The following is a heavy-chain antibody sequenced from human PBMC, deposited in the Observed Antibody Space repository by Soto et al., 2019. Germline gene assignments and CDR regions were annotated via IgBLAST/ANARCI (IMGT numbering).Heavy chain of an antibody. CDR3: ARDNSDYDLDY. Sequence: WGSLRLSCAASRFTFHDYGMNWVRQAPGKGLEWVSGISWNGVSTGYADSVKGRFTISRDNAKKSLYLQMNNLRPEDTALYYCARDNSDYDLDYWGQGTLVTVSS. J-gene: IGHJ4*02. CDR2: ISWNGVST. D-gene: IGHD5-12*01. CDR1: RFTFHDYG. V-gene: IGHV3-20*04.